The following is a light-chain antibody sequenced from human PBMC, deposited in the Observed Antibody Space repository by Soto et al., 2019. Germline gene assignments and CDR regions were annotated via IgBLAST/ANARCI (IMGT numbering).Light chain of an antibody. Sequence: QSVLTQPPSASGSPGQSVTISCTGTSSDVGGYNFVSWYQQHPGKAPKLMIYEVSERPSGVPDRFSGSKSGNTASLTVSGHQAEDEADYYCSSYAGSNIVVFGRGTKLIVL. CDR3: SSYAGSNIVV. CDR2: EVS. CDR1: SSDVGGYNF. V-gene: IGLV2-8*01. J-gene: IGLJ2*01.